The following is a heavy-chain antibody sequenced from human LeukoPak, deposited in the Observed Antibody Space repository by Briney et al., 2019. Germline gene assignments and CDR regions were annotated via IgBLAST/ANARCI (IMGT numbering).Heavy chain of an antibody. CDR2: ISAYSGNT. CDR1: GYTFSDYTFTNYG. CDR3: ARSCGFGSYDILTGYYYYFDY. Sequence: ASVKVSCKASGYTFSDYTFTNYGISWVRQAPGQGLEWMGWISAYSGNTNYAQKLQGRVTMTTDTSTSTAYMELRSLRSDDTAVYYCARSCGFGSYDILTGYYYYFDYWGQGTLVTVSS. J-gene: IGHJ4*02. V-gene: IGHV1-18*01. D-gene: IGHD3-9*01.